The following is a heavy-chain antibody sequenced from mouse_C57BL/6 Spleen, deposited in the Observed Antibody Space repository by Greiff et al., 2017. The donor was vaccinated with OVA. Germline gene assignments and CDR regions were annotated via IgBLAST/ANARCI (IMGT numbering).Heavy chain of an antibody. D-gene: IGHD4-1*02. CDR2: ISSGGSYT. CDR1: GFTFSSYG. J-gene: IGHJ3*01. V-gene: IGHV5-6*02. Sequence: DVMLVESGGDLVKPGGSLKLSCAASGFTFSSYGMSWVRQTPDKRLEWVATISSGGSYTYYPDSVKGRFTISRDNAKNTLYLQMSSLKSEDTAMYYCASPNWDVGFAYWGQGTLVTVSA. CDR3: ASPNWDVGFAY.